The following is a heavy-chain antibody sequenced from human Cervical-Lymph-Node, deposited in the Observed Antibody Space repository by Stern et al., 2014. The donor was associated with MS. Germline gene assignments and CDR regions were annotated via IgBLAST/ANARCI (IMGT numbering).Heavy chain of an antibody. CDR2: VSWNSGTI. J-gene: IGHJ3*02. D-gene: IGHD2-15*01. Sequence: VQLVESGRDLVQPGRSLRLSCAASGFTFDDYAIHWVRQAPGKGLEWVSSVSWNSGTIAYADSVKGRFTISRDNAENSVYLQMNSLRPEDTAFYYCAKDIAVARRGAFDIWGQGTMVTVSS. CDR1: GFTFDDYA. CDR3: AKDIAVARRGAFDI. V-gene: IGHV3-9*01.